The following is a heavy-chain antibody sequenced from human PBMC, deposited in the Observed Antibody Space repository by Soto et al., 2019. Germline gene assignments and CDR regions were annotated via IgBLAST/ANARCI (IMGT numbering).Heavy chain of an antibody. Sequence: SETLSLTCTVSGGSISSGGYYWSWIRQHPGKGLEWIGYIYYSGSTYYNPSLKSRVTISVDTSKNQFSLKLSSVTAADTAVYYCARAYCSGGSCYPGWFDPWGQGTLVTVS. D-gene: IGHD2-15*01. CDR2: IYYSGST. CDR3: ARAYCSGGSCYPGWFDP. V-gene: IGHV4-31*03. CDR1: GGSISSGGYY. J-gene: IGHJ5*02.